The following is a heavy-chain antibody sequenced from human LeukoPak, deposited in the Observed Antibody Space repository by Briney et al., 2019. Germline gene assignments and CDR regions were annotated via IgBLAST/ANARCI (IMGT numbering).Heavy chain of an antibody. J-gene: IGHJ4*02. Sequence: GGSLRLSCAASGFTFSSYSMNWVRQAPGKGLEWVSYISSSSSTIYYADSVKGRFTISRDNAKNSLYLQMNSLRAEDTAVYYCARLGYCSGTSCRGPSFDYWGQGTLVTVSS. CDR1: GFTFSSYS. CDR2: ISSSSSTI. V-gene: IGHV3-48*01. CDR3: ARLGYCSGTSCRGPSFDY. D-gene: IGHD2-2*01.